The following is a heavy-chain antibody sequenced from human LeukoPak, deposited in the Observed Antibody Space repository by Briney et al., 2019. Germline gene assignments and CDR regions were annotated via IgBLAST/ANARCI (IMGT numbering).Heavy chain of an antibody. V-gene: IGHV3-11*01. CDR2: ISHSGAST. CDR1: GFTFSDYF. D-gene: IGHD2-21*02. J-gene: IGHJ5*02. CDR3: ARGRCSGGACYSVGWFDP. Sequence: GGSLRLSCAASGFTFSDYFMSWIRQAPGKGLEWVAYISHSGASTYYADSLKGRFTISRDNDNNSMYLQMNSLRAEDTAMYFCARGRCSGGACYSVGWFDPWGQGTQVIVSS.